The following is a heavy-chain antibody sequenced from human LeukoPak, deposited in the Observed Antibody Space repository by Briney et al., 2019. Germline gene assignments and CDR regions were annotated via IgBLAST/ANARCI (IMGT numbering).Heavy chain of an antibody. J-gene: IGHJ4*02. CDR2: ISRSGDST. V-gene: IGHV3-23*01. Sequence: GGSLRLSCTASGFTFSSYAMSWVRQTPGRGLEWVASISRSGDSTNYADSVKGRFTISRDNSKNTLSLQMTSLRAEDTAIYYCAKDVYDTSGYYGLMSDHWGRGTLVTVSS. CDR1: GFTFSSYA. CDR3: AKDVYDTSGYYGLMSDH. D-gene: IGHD3-22*01.